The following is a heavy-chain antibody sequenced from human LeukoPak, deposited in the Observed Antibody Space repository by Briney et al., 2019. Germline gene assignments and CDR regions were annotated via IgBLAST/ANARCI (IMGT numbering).Heavy chain of an antibody. CDR2: ISRSSSPI. CDR1: GFTFSNYP. CDR3: ARVRYNSGYIFDY. J-gene: IGHJ4*02. V-gene: IGHV3-48*04. Sequence: GGSLRLSCAASGFTFSNYPMNWVRQTPGKGLQWISYISRSSSPIYYADSVRGRFTISRDNAKNSLFLQMNSLRAEDTAVYYCARVRYNSGYIFDYWGQGALVTVSS. D-gene: IGHD5-18*01.